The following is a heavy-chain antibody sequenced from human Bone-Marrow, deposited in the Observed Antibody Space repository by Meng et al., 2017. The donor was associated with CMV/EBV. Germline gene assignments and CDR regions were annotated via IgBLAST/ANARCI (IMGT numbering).Heavy chain of an antibody. D-gene: IGHD2-15*01. Sequence: GSLRLSCTVSGGSISSSSYYWGWIRQPPGKGLEWIGSIYYSGSTYYNPSLKSRVTISVDTSKNQFSLKLSSVTAADTAVYYCARGGWNFDYWGQGTLVTVSS. J-gene: IGHJ4*02. CDR3: ARGGWNFDY. V-gene: IGHV4-39*01. CDR2: IYYSGST. CDR1: GGSISSSSYY.